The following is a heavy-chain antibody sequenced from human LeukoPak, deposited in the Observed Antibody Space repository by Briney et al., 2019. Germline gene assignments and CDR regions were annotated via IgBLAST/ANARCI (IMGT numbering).Heavy chain of an antibody. D-gene: IGHD3-22*01. CDR1: RFTFSSYG. V-gene: IGHV3-23*01. CDR3: AKVNRYDSSGYYHLFDD. J-gene: IGHJ4*02. Sequence: GGTLRLSCAASRFTFSSYGMTWVRQAPGKGLEWVSSISGGGGSTYYADSVKGRFTISRDNSKNTLYLQMNSLRAEDTAVYYFAKVNRYDSSGYYHLFDDGGQGTLVTVSS. CDR2: ISGGGGST.